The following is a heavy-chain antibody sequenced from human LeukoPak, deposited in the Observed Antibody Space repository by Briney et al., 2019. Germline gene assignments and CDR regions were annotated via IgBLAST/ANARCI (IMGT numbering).Heavy chain of an antibody. D-gene: IGHD2-21*01. Sequence: SVKVSCKASGGTFSSYAISWVRQAPGQGLEWMGGIIPIFGTANYAQKFQGRVTITADESTSTAYMELSSLRSEDTAVYYCARDPPSVLGWPNAFDIWGQGTMVTVSS. J-gene: IGHJ3*02. CDR1: GGTFSSYA. CDR3: ARDPPSVLGWPNAFDI. CDR2: IIPIFGTA. V-gene: IGHV1-69*13.